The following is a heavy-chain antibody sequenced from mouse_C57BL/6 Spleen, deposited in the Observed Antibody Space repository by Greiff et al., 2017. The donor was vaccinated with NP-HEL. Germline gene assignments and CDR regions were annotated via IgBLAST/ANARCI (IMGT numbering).Heavy chain of an antibody. Sequence: QVQLQQPGAELVKPGASVKMSCKASGYTFTSYWITWVKQRPGQGLEWIGDIYPGSGSTNYNEKFKSKATLTVETSSSTAYMQLSSLTSEDSAVYYCARFYYGNYAMDYWGQGTSVTVSS. CDR1: GYTFTSYW. V-gene: IGHV1-55*01. CDR2: IYPGSGST. CDR3: ARFYYGNYAMDY. J-gene: IGHJ4*01. D-gene: IGHD2-1*01.